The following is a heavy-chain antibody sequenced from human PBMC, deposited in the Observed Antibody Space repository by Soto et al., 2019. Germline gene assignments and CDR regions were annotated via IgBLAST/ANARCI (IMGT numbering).Heavy chain of an antibody. D-gene: IGHD4-17*01. CDR1: GFTFSGFG. CDR3: ARGRGGSYGGNSAHFDI. Sequence: QVQLVESGGGVVQPGTSLRLSCEASGFTFSGFGMHWVRQAPGKGLEWVAVIWYDGSKKYYADCVKGRFTISRDKSKNALDLQMNSLRADDTAVYYCARGRGGSYGGNSAHFDIWGQGTLVTVSS. J-gene: IGHJ3*02. CDR2: IWYDGSKK. V-gene: IGHV3-33*01.